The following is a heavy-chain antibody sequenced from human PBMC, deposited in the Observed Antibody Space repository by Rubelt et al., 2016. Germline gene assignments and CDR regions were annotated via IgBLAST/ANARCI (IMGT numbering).Heavy chain of an antibody. CDR2: ISTNGGST. V-gene: IGHV3-64*04. CDR1: GFTFSSYW. CDR3: AKIAVAGTILRYYFDY. Sequence: GGGVVQPGRSLRLSCAASGFTFSSYWMHWVRQVPGKGLEYVSAISTNGGSTYYADSVKGRFTISRDNSKNTLYLQMNSLRAEDTAVYYCAKIAVAGTILRYYFDYWGQGTLVTVSS. J-gene: IGHJ4*02. D-gene: IGHD6-19*01.